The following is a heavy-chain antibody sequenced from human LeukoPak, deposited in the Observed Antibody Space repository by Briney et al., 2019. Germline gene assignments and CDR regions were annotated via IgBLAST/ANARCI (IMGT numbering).Heavy chain of an antibody. Sequence: GGSLRLSCAASGFTFSSYWMHWVRQAPGKGLVWVSRIKNDGRSTDYADSVKGRFTISRDNAKNSLYLQMNSLRAEDTAVYYCARDAGSSWFDPWGQGTLVTVSS. CDR1: GFTFSSYW. CDR2: IKNDGRST. CDR3: ARDAGSSWFDP. D-gene: IGHD6-13*01. J-gene: IGHJ5*02. V-gene: IGHV3-74*01.